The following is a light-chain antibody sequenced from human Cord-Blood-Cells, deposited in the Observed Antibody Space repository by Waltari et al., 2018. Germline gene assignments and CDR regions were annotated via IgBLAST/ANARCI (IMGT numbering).Light chain of an antibody. CDR2: AAS. Sequence: DIQMTQSPSYLSASVGDRVTITCRASHSISSYLNWYQQKPGKAPKLLIYAASSLQSGVPSRVSGIGSGTDFTLRISSLQPEAFATYYCQQSYSTPPYTFGQGTKLEIK. CDR1: HSISSY. CDR3: QQSYSTPPYT. V-gene: IGKV1-39*01. J-gene: IGKJ2*01.